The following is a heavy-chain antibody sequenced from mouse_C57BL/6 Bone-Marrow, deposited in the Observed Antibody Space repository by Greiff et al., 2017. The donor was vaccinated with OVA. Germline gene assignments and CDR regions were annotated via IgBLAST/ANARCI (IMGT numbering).Heavy chain of an antibody. V-gene: IGHV14-4*01. J-gene: IGHJ2*01. CDR2: IDPENGDT. Sequence: VQLKQSGAELVRPGASVKLSCTASGFNIKDDYMHWVKERPEQGLEWIGWIDPENGDTECASKFQGKATITADTSSKTVYLHLSSLTSEDTAVYYCTTYRYWGQGTTLTVSS. CDR3: TTYRY. CDR1: GFNIKDDY.